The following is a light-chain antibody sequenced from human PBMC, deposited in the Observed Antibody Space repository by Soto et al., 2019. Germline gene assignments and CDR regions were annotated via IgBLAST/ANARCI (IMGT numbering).Light chain of an antibody. J-gene: IGKJ1*01. CDR3: QQSYSISWR. Sequence: DVQMTQSPSSLSPSMGDRDTITGRASQSIRTYVNWYQQKPGKAPRLLIYAASSLQSGVPSRFSGSGSGTDFTLTISSLQLEDFATYYGQQSYSISWRFGQGTKVEIK. CDR2: AAS. CDR1: QSIRTY. V-gene: IGKV1-39*01.